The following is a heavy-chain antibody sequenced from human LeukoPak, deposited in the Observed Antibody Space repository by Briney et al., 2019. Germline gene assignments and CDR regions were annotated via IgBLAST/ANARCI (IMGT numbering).Heavy chain of an antibody. CDR1: GFTFSSYS. Sequence: KPGGSLRLSCAASGFTFSSYSMNWVRQAPGKGLEWVSSISSSSSYIYYADSVKGRFTISRDNAKNSLYLQMNSLRAEDTAVYYCARDPPYYYDSSGPEDYWGQGTLVTVSS. CDR2: ISSSSSYI. J-gene: IGHJ4*02. CDR3: ARDPPYYYDSSGPEDY. V-gene: IGHV3-21*01. D-gene: IGHD3-22*01.